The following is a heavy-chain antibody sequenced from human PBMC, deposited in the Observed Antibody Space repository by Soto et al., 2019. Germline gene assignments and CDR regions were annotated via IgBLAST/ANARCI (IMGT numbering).Heavy chain of an antibody. CDR2: ISAYNGNT. D-gene: IGHD3-22*01. CDR3: ARDRGNYYDSSGLGWFDP. Sequence: GASVKVSCKASGYTFTSYGISWVRQAPGQGLEWMGWISAYNGNTNYAQKLQGRVTMTTDTSTSTAYMELRSLRSDDTAVYYCARDRGNYYDSSGLGWFDPWGQGTLVTVSS. V-gene: IGHV1-18*01. CDR1: GYTFTSYG. J-gene: IGHJ5*02.